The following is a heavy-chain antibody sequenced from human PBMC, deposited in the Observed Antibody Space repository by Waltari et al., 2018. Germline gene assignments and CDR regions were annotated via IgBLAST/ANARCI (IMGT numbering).Heavy chain of an antibody. CDR2: INPNSGGT. D-gene: IGHD1-26*01. V-gene: IGHV1-2*06. CDR1: GYTFTGYY. CDR3: ARSATNFDY. Sequence: QVQLVQSGAEVKKPGASVKVSCKASGYTFTGYYMPWVRQAPGQGLAWMGRINPNSGGTSYAQKFQGRVTMTRDTSISTAYRELSRLRSDDTAVYYCARSATNFDYWGQGTLVTVSS. J-gene: IGHJ4*02.